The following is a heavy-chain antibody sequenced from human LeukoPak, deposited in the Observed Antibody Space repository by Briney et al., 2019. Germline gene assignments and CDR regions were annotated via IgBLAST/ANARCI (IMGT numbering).Heavy chain of an antibody. D-gene: IGHD2-8*01. J-gene: IGHJ4*02. CDR1: GFTFSSYA. CDR3: AKAGGSNGVYKAGPY. Sequence: GSLRLSCAASGFTFSSYAMSWVRQAPGKGLEWDSAISGSGGSTYYADSVKGRFTISRDNSKNTLYLQMNSLRAEDTAVYYCAKAGGSNGVYKAGPYWGQGTLVTVSS. V-gene: IGHV3-23*01. CDR2: ISGSGGST.